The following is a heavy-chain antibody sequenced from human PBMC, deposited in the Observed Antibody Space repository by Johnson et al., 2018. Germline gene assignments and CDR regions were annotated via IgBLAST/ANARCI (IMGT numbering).Heavy chain of an antibody. CDR2: IKEDGTVK. V-gene: IGHV3-7*01. J-gene: IGHJ4*02. CDR1: GFTFSSNW. Sequence: VQLVESGGGLGQPGGSLRLSCAASGFTFSSNWMSWVRQAPGKGLEWVANIKEDGTVKYYAGSVTGRFTISRDNTKNSLYLQMDSRRAEEPAMYYCAKDTDAVFDYWGQGTLVTVSS. CDR3: AKDTDAVFDY.